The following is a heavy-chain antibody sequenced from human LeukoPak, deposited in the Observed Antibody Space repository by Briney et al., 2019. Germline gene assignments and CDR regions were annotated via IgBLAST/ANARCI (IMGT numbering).Heavy chain of an antibody. D-gene: IGHD5-24*01. V-gene: IGHV1-18*01. CDR3: ARDRSGWLES. CDR2: ISPHNGNT. J-gene: IGHJ4*02. Sequence: GASVKVSCKASGYPFTSNGISWVRQAPGQGLEWMGWISPHNGNTTYAQKLQGRVTMTTDTSTNTVYMELRSLRSDDTAVFYCARDRSGWLESWGQGTLVTVSS. CDR1: GYPFTSNG.